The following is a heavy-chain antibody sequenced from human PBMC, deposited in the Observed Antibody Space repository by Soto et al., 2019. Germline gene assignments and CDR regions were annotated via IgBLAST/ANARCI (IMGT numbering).Heavy chain of an antibody. Sequence: ASVKVSCKASGYTFTSCAMHWVRQAPGQRLEWMGWINAGNGNTNYAQKLQGRVTMTTDTSTSTAYMELRSLRSDDTAVYYCARFYVDTAMVSPFDYWAREPWSPSPQ. D-gene: IGHD5-18*01. J-gene: IGHJ4*02. CDR2: INAGNGNT. CDR3: ARFYVDTAMVSPFDY. V-gene: IGHV1-3*01. CDR1: GYTFTSCA.